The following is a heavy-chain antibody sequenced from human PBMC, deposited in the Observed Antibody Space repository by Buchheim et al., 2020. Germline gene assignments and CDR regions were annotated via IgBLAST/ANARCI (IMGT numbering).Heavy chain of an antibody. J-gene: IGHJ5*02. Sequence: QVQLQQWGAGLLKPSETLSLTCAVYGGSLSGYYWSWIRQPPGKGLEWIGEIDHSGSTIYNPSLKSRVTISVDSSKNQFSLKLSSVTAADTAVYYYAKWKVVAATPQAWFDPWGQGTL. CDR3: AKWKVVAATPQAWFDP. CDR2: IDHSGST. CDR1: GGSLSGYY. V-gene: IGHV4-34*01. D-gene: IGHD2-15*01.